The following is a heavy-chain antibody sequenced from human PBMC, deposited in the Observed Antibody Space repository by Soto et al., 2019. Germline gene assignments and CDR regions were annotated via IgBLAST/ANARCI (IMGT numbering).Heavy chain of an antibody. V-gene: IGHV1-69*13. Sequence: GASVKVSCKASGGTFSSYAISWVRQAPGQGLEWMGGIIPIFGTANYAQKFQGSVTITADESTSTAYMELSSLRSEDTAVYYCARSRGQWLDDPWGQGTLVTVSS. CDR2: IIPIFGTA. CDR1: GGTFSSYA. J-gene: IGHJ5*02. CDR3: ARSRGQWLDDP. D-gene: IGHD6-19*01.